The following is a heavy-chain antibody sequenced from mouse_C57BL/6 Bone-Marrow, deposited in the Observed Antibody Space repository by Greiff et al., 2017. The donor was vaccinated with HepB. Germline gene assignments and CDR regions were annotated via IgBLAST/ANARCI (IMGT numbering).Heavy chain of an antibody. J-gene: IGHJ4*01. V-gene: IGHV1-55*01. CDR1: GYTFTSYW. Sequence: QVQLKESGAELVKPGASVKMSCKASGYTFTSYWITWVKQRPGQGLEWIGDIYPGSGSTNYNEKFKSKATLTVDTSSSTAYMQLSSLTSEDSAVYYCARDGYRYYLDYWGQGTSVTVSS. CDR2: IYPGSGST. D-gene: IGHD2-12*01. CDR3: ARDGYRYYLDY.